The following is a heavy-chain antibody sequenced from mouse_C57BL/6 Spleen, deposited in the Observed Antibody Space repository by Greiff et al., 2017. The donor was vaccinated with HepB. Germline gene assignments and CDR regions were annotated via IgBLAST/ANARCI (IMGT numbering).Heavy chain of an antibody. V-gene: IGHV1-61*01. CDR3: ARRPQVYYFDY. CDR2: IYPSDSET. Sequence: QVHVKQPGAELVRPGSSVKLSCKASGYTFTSYWMDWVKQRPGQGLEWIGNIYPSDSETHYNQKFKDKATLTVDKSSSTAYMQLSSLTSEDSAVYYCARRPQVYYFDYWGQGTTLTVSS. CDR1: GYTFTSYW. J-gene: IGHJ2*01.